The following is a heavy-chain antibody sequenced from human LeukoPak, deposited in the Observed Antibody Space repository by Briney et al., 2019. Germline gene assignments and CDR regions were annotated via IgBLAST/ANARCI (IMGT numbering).Heavy chain of an antibody. D-gene: IGHD4-23*01. V-gene: IGHV1-24*01. Sequence: ASVKVSCKVSGYTLTELSMHWVRQAPGKGLEWMGGFDPEDGEIIYAQKFQGRVTMTEDTSTDTAYMELSSLRSEDTAVYYCATYGDYGGNSGAFDIWGQGTMVSVSS. CDR2: FDPEDGEI. CDR3: ATYGDYGGNSGAFDI. CDR1: GYTLTELS. J-gene: IGHJ3*02.